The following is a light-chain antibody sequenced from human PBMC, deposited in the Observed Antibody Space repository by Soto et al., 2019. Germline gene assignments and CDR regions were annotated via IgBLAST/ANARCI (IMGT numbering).Light chain of an antibody. J-gene: IGKJ1*01. V-gene: IGKV3D-15*01. CDR2: GAS. Sequence: ILLAQSPATQSLSPGETATLSWRTRRIRSTYLAWYQQRPGQAPRLLIYGASTRATGIPARFSGSGSGTDFTLTISSLQSEDFAVYYCQQYYNSPRTFGQGTKVDIK. CDR3: QQYYNSPRT. CDR1: RIRSTY.